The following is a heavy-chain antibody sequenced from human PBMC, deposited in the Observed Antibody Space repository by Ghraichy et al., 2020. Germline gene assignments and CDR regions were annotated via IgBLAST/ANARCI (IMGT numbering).Heavy chain of an antibody. CDR2: IYYSGST. V-gene: IGHV4-59*01. CDR3: ARDLSGTTVTTGDYYYYGMDV. Sequence: SETLSLTCTVSGGSISSYYWSWIRQPPGKGLEWIGYIYYSGSTNYNPSLKSRVTISVDTSKNQFSLKLSSVTAADTAVYYCARDLSGTTVTTGDYYYYGMDVWGQGTTVTVSS. J-gene: IGHJ6*02. D-gene: IGHD4-11*01. CDR1: GGSISSYY.